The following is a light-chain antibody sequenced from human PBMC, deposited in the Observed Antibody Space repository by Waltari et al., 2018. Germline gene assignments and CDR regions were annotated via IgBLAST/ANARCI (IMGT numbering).Light chain of an antibody. CDR2: LVS. CDR3: LQSSDNAWT. Sequence: DIQMTQSPSSLSASVGERVTITCRASQSINNYLNWYQQKPGRAPKLLIYLVSNLQSGVPSRFSGSRSGADFTLTISSLQPEDFATYYCLQSSDNAWTFGQGTRVEV. V-gene: IGKV1-39*01. CDR1: QSINNY. J-gene: IGKJ1*01.